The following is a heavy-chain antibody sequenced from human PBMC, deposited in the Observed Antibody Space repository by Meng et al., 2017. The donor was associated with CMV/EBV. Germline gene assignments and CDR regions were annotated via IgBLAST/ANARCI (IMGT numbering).Heavy chain of an antibody. D-gene: IGHD3-10*01. Sequence: VHAGAEVRRAGASWKVSCEASGYTFTSYGIRWVRQAPGQGLEWMGWISAYNGNTNYAQKLQGRVTMTTDTSTSTAYMELRSLRSDDTAVYYCARNYYGSGSWFDPWGQGTLVTVSS. CDR3: ARNYYGSGSWFDP. J-gene: IGHJ5*02. CDR1: GYTFTSYG. CDR2: ISAYNGNT. V-gene: IGHV1-18*01.